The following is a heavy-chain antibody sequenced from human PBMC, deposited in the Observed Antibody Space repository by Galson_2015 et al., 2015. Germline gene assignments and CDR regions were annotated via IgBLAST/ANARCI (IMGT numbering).Heavy chain of an antibody. CDR1: GGSISNFF. D-gene: IGHD1-26*01. V-gene: IGHV4-59*01. Sequence: SEPLSLTCRVSGGSISNFFWSWIRQPPGKGLEWIGYTYYTGSTNYDASLKSRVTISVDTSKNQFSLKVRSVTAADTAVYYCAGAREGFPYLDVWGKGTTVTVSS. J-gene: IGHJ6*03. CDR3: AGAREGFPYLDV. CDR2: TYYTGST.